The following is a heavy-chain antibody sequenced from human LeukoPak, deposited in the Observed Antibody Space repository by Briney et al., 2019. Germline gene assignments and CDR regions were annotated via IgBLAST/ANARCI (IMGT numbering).Heavy chain of an antibody. J-gene: IGHJ4*02. Sequence: GGSLRLSCVASGFTFSSYSMNWVRQAPGKGLEWVSSISTSSIYIYYANSLKGRFTISRDNAKNSLYLQMNSLRVEDTAVYYCARDAAVGGQGTLVTVSS. CDR1: GFTFSSYS. V-gene: IGHV3-21*01. CDR3: ARDAAV. CDR2: ISTSSIYI.